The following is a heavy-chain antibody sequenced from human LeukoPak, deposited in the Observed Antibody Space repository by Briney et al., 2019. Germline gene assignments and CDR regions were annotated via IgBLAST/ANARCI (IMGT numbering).Heavy chain of an antibody. J-gene: IGHJ4*02. CDR1: GFTFSSYS. CDR2: ISSSSSTI. V-gene: IGHV3-48*04. Sequence: PGGSLRLSCAASGFTFSSYSMNWVRQAPGKGLEWVSYISSSSSTIYYADSVKGRFTISRDNAKNSLYLQMNSLRAEDTAVYYCARDLTISSSWYDDYWGQGTLVTVSS. CDR3: ARDLTISSSWYDDY. D-gene: IGHD6-13*01.